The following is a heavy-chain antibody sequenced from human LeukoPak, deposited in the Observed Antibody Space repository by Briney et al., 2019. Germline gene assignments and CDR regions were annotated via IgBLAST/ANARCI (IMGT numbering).Heavy chain of an antibody. D-gene: IGHD2-15*01. J-gene: IGHJ4*02. CDR3: ARGSVGYCSGGSCYTYYFDY. CDR1: GYTFTSYY. CDR2: INPSGGST. Sequence: ASVKVSCKASGYTFTSYYMHWVLQAPGQGLEWMGIINPSGGSTSYAQKFQGRVTMARDTSTSTVYMELSSLRSEDTAVYYCARGSVGYCSGGSCYTYYFDYWGQGTLVTVSS. V-gene: IGHV1-46*01.